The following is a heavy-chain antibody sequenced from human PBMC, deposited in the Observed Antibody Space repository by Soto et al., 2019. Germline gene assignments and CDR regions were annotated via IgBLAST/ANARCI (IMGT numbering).Heavy chain of an antibody. V-gene: IGHV3-23*01. D-gene: IGHD2-15*01. CDR2: VSTSGGTA. CDR3: AKRFCSGGTCHYIDR. CDR1: GFTFSNYA. Sequence: GGSLRLSCAASGFTFSNYAMTWVRQAPGKGLEWVSTVSTSGGTAYYADSVKGRFTISRDNSKNTLFLQMNSLRAEDTAVYYCAKRFCSGGTCHYIDRWGQGTLVTVSS. J-gene: IGHJ4*02.